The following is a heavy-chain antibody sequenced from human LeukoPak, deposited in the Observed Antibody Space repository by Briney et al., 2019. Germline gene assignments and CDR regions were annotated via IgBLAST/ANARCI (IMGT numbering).Heavy chain of an antibody. CDR2: ISYDGSNK. D-gene: IGHD6-13*01. V-gene: IGHV3-30*04. J-gene: IGHJ4*02. Sequence: PGASLRLSCAASGFTFSSYAMSWVRQAPGKGLEWVAVISYDGSNKYYADSVKGRFTISRDNSKNTLYLQMNSLRAEDTAVYYCAGGVAAAGLDYWGQGTLVTVSS. CDR3: AGGVAAAGLDY. CDR1: GFTFSSYA.